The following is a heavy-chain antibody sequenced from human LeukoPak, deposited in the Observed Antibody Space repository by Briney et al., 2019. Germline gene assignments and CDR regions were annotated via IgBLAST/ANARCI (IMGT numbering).Heavy chain of an antibody. CDR1: GYNFTNYW. J-gene: IGHJ4*02. D-gene: IGHD2/OR15-2a*01. CDR2: IYPGDSHI. CDR3: ARRFSHDFDY. V-gene: IGHV5-51*01. Sequence: KAGESLKISCKGSGYNFTNYWIGWVRQMPGKGLEWMGIIYPGDSHIRYSPSFQGQVTISADKSISTAYLQWSGLKASDTAMYYCARRFSHDFDYWGQGTLVTVSS.